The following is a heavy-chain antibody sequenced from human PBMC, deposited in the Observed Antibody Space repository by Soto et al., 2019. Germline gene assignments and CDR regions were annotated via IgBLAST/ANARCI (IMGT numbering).Heavy chain of an antibody. CDR2: IWDDGS. J-gene: IGHJ4*01. V-gene: IGHV3-33*01. CDR1: GFTFGGCA. Sequence: QVQLVESGGGVVQPGRSLRLACAASGFTFGGCAMHWIRQAPGKGLECVAVIWDDGSNYADSVKGRFTISRDNSKNTLYLQMSSLRAEDTAVYYCARGSPPDYWGHGTLVTVSS. CDR3: ARGSPPDY.